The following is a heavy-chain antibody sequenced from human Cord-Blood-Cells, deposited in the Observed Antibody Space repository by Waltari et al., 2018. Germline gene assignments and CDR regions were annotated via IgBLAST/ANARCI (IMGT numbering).Heavy chain of an antibody. Sequence: QVQLVQSGAEVKKPGASVKVSCKASGYTFTGYYMHWVRQAPGQGLEWMGWINPNSGGTNYAQKCQGRVTMTRDTSISTAYMELSRLRSDDTAVYYCARVWGYGSGSYYFDYWGQGTLVTVSS. CDR3: ARVWGYGSGSYYFDY. CDR1: GYTFTGYY. D-gene: IGHD3-10*01. V-gene: IGHV1-2*02. J-gene: IGHJ4*02. CDR2: INPNSGGT.